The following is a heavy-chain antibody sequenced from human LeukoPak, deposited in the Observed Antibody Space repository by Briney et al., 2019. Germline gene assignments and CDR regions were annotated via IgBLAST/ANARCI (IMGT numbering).Heavy chain of an antibody. CDR3: ARRNTAMVAGLDY. CDR1: GYTFTTYD. Sequence: ASVKVSCKAFGYTFTTYDINWVRQATGKGLEWMGWMNPNSGNTGYAQKFQGRVTMTRNTSISTAFMELSGLRSEDTAVYFCARRNTAMVAGLDYWGQGSLVTVSS. J-gene: IGHJ4*02. CDR2: MNPNSGNT. V-gene: IGHV1-8*01. D-gene: IGHD5-18*01.